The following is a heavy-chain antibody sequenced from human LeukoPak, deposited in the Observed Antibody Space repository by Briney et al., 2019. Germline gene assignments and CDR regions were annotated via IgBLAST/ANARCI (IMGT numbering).Heavy chain of an antibody. J-gene: IGHJ5*02. CDR1: GGSITSYY. V-gene: IGHV4-59*01. CDR3: ARGGVNYKIAGP. Sequence: SETLSLTCTVSGGSITSYYWSWIRQPPGKGLEWIGYIYYSGSTDYNPSLKSRVTISVDTSKNQFSLKLSSVTAADTAVYYCARGGVNYKIAGPWGQGALVTVSS. CDR2: IYYSGST. D-gene: IGHD3-10*01.